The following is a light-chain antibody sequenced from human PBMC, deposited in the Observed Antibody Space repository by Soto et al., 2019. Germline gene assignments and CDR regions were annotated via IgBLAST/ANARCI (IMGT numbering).Light chain of an antibody. V-gene: IGKV3-20*01. CDR1: QSVSNNY. Sequence: EFVLTQSPGPLSLSPGERATLSCRASQSVSNNYLAWYQHKPGQAPRLLIYGASSRAAGIPDRFSCSGSGTDFALNISRLEPEDFAVYYCQQYDGSPYTFRLGTKLEIE. CDR3: QQYDGSPYT. J-gene: IGKJ2*01. CDR2: GAS.